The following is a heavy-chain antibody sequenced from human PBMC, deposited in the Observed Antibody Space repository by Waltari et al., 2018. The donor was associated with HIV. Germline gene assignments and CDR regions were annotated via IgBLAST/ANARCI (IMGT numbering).Heavy chain of an antibody. CDR1: GFTFSNYG. CDR3: VKEHQYSHSWYSYYGMDV. D-gene: IGHD6-13*01. CDR2: ISGSGGST. Sequence: EVQVLESGGALVQPGGSLRLFCAASGFTFSNYGMSWVRQAPGKGLEWVSTISGSGGSTYDADSVQGRVTVSRDNSKNTLYLQMNSLRAEDTAVYFCVKEHQYSHSWYSYYGMDVWGQGTTVTVSS. J-gene: IGHJ6*02. V-gene: IGHV3-23*01.